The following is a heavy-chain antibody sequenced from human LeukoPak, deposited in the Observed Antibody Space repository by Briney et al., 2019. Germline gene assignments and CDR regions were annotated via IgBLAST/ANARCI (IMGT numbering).Heavy chain of an antibody. V-gene: IGHV4-61*02. J-gene: IGHJ3*02. D-gene: IGHD3-3*01. CDR3: ARVKTIFGKVDAFDI. CDR1: GGSISSGSYY. Sequence: PSETLSLTCTVSGGSISSGSYYWSWIRQPAGKGLEWIGRIYPSGSTNYNPSLKSRVTISVDRSKNQFSLKLSSVTAADTAVYYCARVKTIFGKVDAFDIWGQGTMVTVSS. CDR2: IYPSGST.